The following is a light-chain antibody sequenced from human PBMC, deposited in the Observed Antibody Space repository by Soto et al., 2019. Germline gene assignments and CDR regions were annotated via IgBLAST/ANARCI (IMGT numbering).Light chain of an antibody. J-gene: IGKJ4*01. V-gene: IGKV3-11*01. CDR3: QQRTNWLT. CDR1: ESVSDY. Sequence: EIVLTQSLATLSLSPGERATLSCRASESVSDYIAWYQQKPGQPPRLVIYDTSKRATGVPARFSGSGSGTDFTLTISSLEPEDFAVYYCQQRTNWLTFGGGTKVEIK. CDR2: DTS.